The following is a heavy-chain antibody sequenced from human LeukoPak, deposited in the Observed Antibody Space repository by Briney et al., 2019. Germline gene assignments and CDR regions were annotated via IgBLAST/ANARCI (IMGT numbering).Heavy chain of an antibody. CDR2: IRGSGSGM. CDR1: GFVFSDYS. CDR3: ARDDNWGFDY. Sequence: GGSLRLSCAASGFVFSDYSMNWVRQAPGKGLEWVANIRGSGSGMGYGSYYADSVKGRFTISRDNAKTSLYLQMNSLRADDTAVYYCARDDNWGFDYWGQGALVTVSA. D-gene: IGHD7-27*01. V-gene: IGHV3-48*04. J-gene: IGHJ4*02.